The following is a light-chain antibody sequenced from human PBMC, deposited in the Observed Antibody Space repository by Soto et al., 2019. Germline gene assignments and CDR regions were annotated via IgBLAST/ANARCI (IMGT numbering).Light chain of an antibody. CDR2: TAS. J-gene: IGKJ5*01. CDR3: QQLNGYPIT. V-gene: IGKV1-9*01. Sequence: DIPLTQSPSVLSASVGDRVTITCRASQGISSSLAWYQQKPGKAPKLLIYTASNLQSGVPSRFSGSGSGTEFTLTISSLQPEDFATYYCQQLNGYPITFGQGTQLENK. CDR1: QGISSS.